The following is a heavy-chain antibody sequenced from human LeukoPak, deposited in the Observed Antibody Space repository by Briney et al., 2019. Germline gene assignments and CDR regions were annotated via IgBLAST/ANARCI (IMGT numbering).Heavy chain of an antibody. J-gene: IGHJ4*02. CDR3: AREDRSSGLL. CDR1: GGSISSSNW. Sequence: PSETLSLTCAVSGGSISSSNWWSWVRQPPGKGLEWIGEIYHSGSTNYNPSLRSRFTISVDKSKNQFSLKLSSVTAADTAVYYCAREDRSSGLLWGQGTLVTVSS. V-gene: IGHV4-4*02. CDR2: IYHSGST. D-gene: IGHD6-6*01.